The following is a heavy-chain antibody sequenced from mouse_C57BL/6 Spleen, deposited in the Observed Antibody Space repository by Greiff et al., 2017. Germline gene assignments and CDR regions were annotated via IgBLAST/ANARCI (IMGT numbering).Heavy chain of an antibody. Sequence: DVMLVESGGGLVQPGGSLSLSCAASGFTFTDYYMSSVRQPPGKALEWLGFIRNKANGYTTEYSASVKGRVTISRANSQSILYLQMNALRAEDSATYYCARSTGTYYYAMDYWGQGTSVTVSS. CDR3: ARSTGTYYYAMDY. CDR1: GFTFTDYY. J-gene: IGHJ4*01. CDR2: IRNKANGYTT. V-gene: IGHV7-3*01. D-gene: IGHD4-1*02.